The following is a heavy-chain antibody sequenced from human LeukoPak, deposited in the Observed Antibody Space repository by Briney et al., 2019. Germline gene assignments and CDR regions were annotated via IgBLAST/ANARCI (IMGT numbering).Heavy chain of an antibody. Sequence: GGSLRLSCAASGFTFSNYEMNWVRQAPARGLEWVSYISSSGLTMYYADSVKGRFTISRDNAKNSLYLQVNSLRAEDTAVYYCARRTTGDDYWGQGTLVTVSS. V-gene: IGHV3-48*03. CDR1: GFTFSNYE. D-gene: IGHD4-17*01. CDR2: ISSSGLTM. J-gene: IGHJ4*02. CDR3: ARRTTGDDY.